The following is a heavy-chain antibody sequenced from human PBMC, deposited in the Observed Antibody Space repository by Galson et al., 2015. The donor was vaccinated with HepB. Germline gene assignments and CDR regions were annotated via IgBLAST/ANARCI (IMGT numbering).Heavy chain of an antibody. CDR2: INPNSGGT. CDR1: GYTFTGYY. CDR3: AREGTRLGGYFDY. V-gene: IGHV1-2*04. J-gene: IGHJ4*02. Sequence: SVKVSCKASGYTFTGYYMHWVRQAPGQGLEWMGWINPNSGGTNYAQKFQGWVTMTRDTSISTAYMELSRLRSDDTAVYYCAREGTRLGGYFDYWGQGTLVTVSS. D-gene: IGHD2-15*01.